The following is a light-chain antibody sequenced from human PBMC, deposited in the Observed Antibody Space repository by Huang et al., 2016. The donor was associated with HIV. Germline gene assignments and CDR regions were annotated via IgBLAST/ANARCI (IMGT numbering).Light chain of an antibody. CDR2: GAS. CDR1: QSVNTN. V-gene: IGKV3-15*01. CDR3: QQYNNWPLT. J-gene: IGKJ4*01. Sequence: EIVMTQSPATLSVSPGERATLSCRASQSVNTNLAWYQQKPGQAPRLLIYGASTRATDIPARFSGSGSGTEFTLTISSLQSEDFAVYSCQQYNNWPLTFGGGTKVEIK.